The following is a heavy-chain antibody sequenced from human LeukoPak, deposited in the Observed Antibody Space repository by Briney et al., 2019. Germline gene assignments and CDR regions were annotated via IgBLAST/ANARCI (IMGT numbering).Heavy chain of an antibody. CDR1: GLTVSSNY. CDR3: ARGIVVGATKFFDY. D-gene: IGHD1-26*01. V-gene: IGHV3-66*01. Sequence: PGGSLRLSCAASGLTVSSNYMSWVRQAPGKGLEWVSLIYSSGNTQYADSVKGRFTISRDNSKNTVYLQMNSLRAEDTAVYYCARGIVVGATKFFDYWGQGTLVTVSS. J-gene: IGHJ4*02. CDR2: IYSSGNT.